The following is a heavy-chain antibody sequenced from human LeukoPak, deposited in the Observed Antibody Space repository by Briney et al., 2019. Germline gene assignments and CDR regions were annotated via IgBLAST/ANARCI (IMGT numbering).Heavy chain of an antibody. J-gene: IGHJ5*02. D-gene: IGHD2-21*01. CDR1: GYTFTSYG. V-gene: IGHV1-18*01. CDR2: ISAYNGNT. Sequence: ASVKVSCKASGYTFTSYGISWVRQAPGQGLEWMGWISAYNGNTNYAQKLQGRVTMTTDTSTSTAYMELRSLRSDDTAVYYCARDQADCGGDCYHSDNWFDPWGQGTLVTVSS. CDR3: ARDQADCGGDCYHSDNWFDP.